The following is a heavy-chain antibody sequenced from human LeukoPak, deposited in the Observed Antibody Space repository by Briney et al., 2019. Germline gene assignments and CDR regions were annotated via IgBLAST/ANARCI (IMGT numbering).Heavy chain of an antibody. CDR2: INPNSGGT. CDR3: ASDYDSSGYYYR. CDR1: GYTFTGYY. J-gene: IGHJ5*02. V-gene: IGHV1-2*06. D-gene: IGHD3-22*01. Sequence: ALVKVSCKASGYTFTGYYMHWVRQAPGQGLEWMGRINPNSGGTNYAQKFQGRVTMTRDTSISTAYMELSRLRSDDTAVYYCASDYDSSGYYYRWGQGTLVTVSS.